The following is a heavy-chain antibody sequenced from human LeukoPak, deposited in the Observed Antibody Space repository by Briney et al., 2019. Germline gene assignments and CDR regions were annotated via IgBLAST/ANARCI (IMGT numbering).Heavy chain of an antibody. CDR3: AREGKYSYGPESPDAFDI. J-gene: IGHJ3*02. D-gene: IGHD5-18*01. CDR2: IYTSGST. CDR1: GGSISSYX. Sequence: SGGSISSYXXSWIRQPAGKXXEWIGRIYTSGSTNYNPSLKSRVTMSVDTSKNQFSLKLSSVTAADTAVYYCAREGKYSYGPESPDAFDIWGQGTMVTVSS. V-gene: IGHV4-4*07.